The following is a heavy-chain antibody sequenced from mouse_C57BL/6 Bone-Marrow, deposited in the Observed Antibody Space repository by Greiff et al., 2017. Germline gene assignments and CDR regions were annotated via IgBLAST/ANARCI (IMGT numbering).Heavy chain of an antibody. V-gene: IGHV5-4*03. CDR2: ISDGGSYT. CDR3: ARGAGGY. Sequence: EVKLMESGGGLVKPGGSLKLSCAASGFTFSSYAMSWVRQTPEKRLEWVATISDGGSYTYYPDNVKGRFTISRDNAKNNLYLQMSHLKSEDTAMYYCARGAGGYWGQGTSVTVSS. J-gene: IGHJ4*01. D-gene: IGHD1-1*02. CDR1: GFTFSSYA.